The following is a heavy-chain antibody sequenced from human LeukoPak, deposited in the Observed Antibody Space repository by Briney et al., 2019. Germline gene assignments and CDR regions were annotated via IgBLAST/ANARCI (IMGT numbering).Heavy chain of an antibody. CDR1: GFTFSSYG. CDR3: ARTYYDYVWGSYRYTPSTGYYYMDV. CDR2: IRYDGSNK. V-gene: IGHV3-30*02. J-gene: IGHJ6*03. D-gene: IGHD3-16*02. Sequence: HPGGSLRLSCAASGFTFSSYGMHWVRQAPGKGLEWVAFIRYDGSNKYYADSVKGRFTISRDNSKNTLYLQMNSLRAEDTAVYYCARTYYDYVWGSYRYTPSTGYYYMDVWGKGTTVTISS.